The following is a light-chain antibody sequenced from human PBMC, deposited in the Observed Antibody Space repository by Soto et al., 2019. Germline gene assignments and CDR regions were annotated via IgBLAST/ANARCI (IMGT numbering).Light chain of an antibody. Sequence: QSVLTQPASVSGSPGQSITISCTGTSSDVGGYDYVSWYQQHPGKAPKLLIYEVSKRPSGVSNRFAGSKYANTASLTISGLQTEDEVEYYCSSYTGHRTLAAFGTGTKATVL. CDR1: SSDVGGYDY. CDR2: EVS. V-gene: IGLV2-14*01. J-gene: IGLJ1*01. CDR3: SSYTGHRTLAA.